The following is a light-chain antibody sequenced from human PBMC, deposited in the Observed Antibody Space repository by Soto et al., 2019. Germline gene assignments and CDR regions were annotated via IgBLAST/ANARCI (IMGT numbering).Light chain of an antibody. CDR3: QLRSIWPPT. CDR2: DAS. J-gene: IGKJ1*01. V-gene: IGKV3-11*01. CDR1: QSVSSH. Sequence: ENVLTQSPATLSVSALERSTLAFWASQSVSSHLGWYQQKPGQAPRLLIYDASNRATGIPARFTGSGSGTDFTLTISSLGPEDFAVYFCQLRSIWPPTVGQGTKV.